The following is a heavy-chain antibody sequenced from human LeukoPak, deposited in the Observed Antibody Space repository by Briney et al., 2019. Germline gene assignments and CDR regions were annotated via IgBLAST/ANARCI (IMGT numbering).Heavy chain of an antibody. Sequence: SETLSLTCAVSGYSISSGYYWGWIRQPPGKGLEWIGSIYHSGSTYYNPSLKSRVTISVDTSKNQFSLKLSSVTAADTAVYYYARHEKIAAAGTIDYWGQGTLVTVSS. CDR1: GYSISSGYY. V-gene: IGHV4-38-2*01. CDR3: ARHEKIAAAGTIDY. J-gene: IGHJ4*02. D-gene: IGHD6-13*01. CDR2: IYHSGST.